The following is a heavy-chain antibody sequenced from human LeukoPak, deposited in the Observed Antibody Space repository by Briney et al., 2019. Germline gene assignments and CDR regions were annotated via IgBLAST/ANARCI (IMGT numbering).Heavy chain of an antibody. CDR3: ARVRAVAGLDY. J-gene: IGHJ4*02. CDR2: IKQDGSEK. CDR1: GFTSSIYW. D-gene: IGHD6-19*01. V-gene: IGHV3-7*01. Sequence: PGGSLRLSCAASGFTSSIYWMSWVRQAPGKGLEWVANIKQDGSEKYYVDSVKGRFTISRDNAKNSLYLQMNSLRAEDTAVYYCARVRAVAGLDYWGQGTLVTVSS.